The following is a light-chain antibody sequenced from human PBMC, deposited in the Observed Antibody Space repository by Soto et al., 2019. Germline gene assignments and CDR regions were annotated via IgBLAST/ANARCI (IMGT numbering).Light chain of an antibody. CDR1: SSDVGGYNY. CDR3: GSYASSSTLYV. CDR2: DVS. Sequence: QSVLTQPASVSASPGQSITISCTGTSSDVGGYNYVSWYQQHSGKAPKLMIYDVSNRPSGVSNRFSGSKSGNTASLTISGLQAADEADHYCGSYASSSTLYVFVTATKVTVL. J-gene: IGLJ1*01. V-gene: IGLV2-14*01.